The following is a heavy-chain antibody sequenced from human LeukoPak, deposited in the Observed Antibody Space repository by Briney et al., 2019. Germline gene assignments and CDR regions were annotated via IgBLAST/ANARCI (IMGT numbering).Heavy chain of an antibody. D-gene: IGHD3-10*01. CDR1: RGSITTYY. J-gene: IGHJ5*02. Sequence: SETLSLTCTVSRGSITTYYWSWNRQSAGKGLEWIGNVYHSGSTTYNPSLKSRVTISVDTSKNQFSLRMTSVTTADTAVYYCAADRQQGGSGSYWFDPWGQGTQVTVSS. CDR3: AADRQQGGSGSYWFDP. V-gene: IGHV4-59*01. CDR2: VYHSGST.